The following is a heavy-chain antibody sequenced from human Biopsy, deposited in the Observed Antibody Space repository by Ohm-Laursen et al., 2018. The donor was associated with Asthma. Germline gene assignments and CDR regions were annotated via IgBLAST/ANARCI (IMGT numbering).Heavy chain of an antibody. CDR2: IYYGGST. V-gene: IGHV4-59*01. J-gene: IGHJ4*02. Sequence: GTLSLTCTVSGGSISRDYWSWIRQPPGKGLEWIGYIYYGGSTNYNPSLKSRVTMSVDRSKNQFSLKLTSVTAADTAVYYRAFFNSGGFDYWGQGALVTVSS. CDR3: AFFNSGGFDY. D-gene: IGHD6-19*01. CDR1: GGSISRDY.